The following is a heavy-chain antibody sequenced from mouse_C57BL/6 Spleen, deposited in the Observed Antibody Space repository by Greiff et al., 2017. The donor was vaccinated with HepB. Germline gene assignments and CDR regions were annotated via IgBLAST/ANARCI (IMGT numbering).Heavy chain of an antibody. J-gene: IGHJ1*03. CDR1: GYTFTSYW. D-gene: IGHD2-3*01. Sequence: QVQLQQPGAELVKPGASVKMSCKASGYTFTSYWITWVKQRPGQGLEWIGDIYPGSGSTNYNEKFKSKATLTVDTSSSTAYMQRSSLTSEDSAVYYCTRDGSWYFDVWGTGTTVTVSS. CDR2: IYPGSGST. CDR3: TRDGSWYFDV. V-gene: IGHV1-55*01.